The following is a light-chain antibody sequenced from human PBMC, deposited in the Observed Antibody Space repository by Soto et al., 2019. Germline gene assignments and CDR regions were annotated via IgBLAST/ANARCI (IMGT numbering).Light chain of an antibody. J-gene: IGKJ1*01. V-gene: IGKV3-15*01. CDR2: GAS. Sequence: IVMTQSPDTLSMSPGERSSLSCRASQSVSTNLAWYQQKPGQAPRLLIYGASTRATGIPARFSGSGSGTEFTLTITSLQSEDFAVYYCQQYNNWPRTFGQGTKVDIK. CDR1: QSVSTN. CDR3: QQYNNWPRT.